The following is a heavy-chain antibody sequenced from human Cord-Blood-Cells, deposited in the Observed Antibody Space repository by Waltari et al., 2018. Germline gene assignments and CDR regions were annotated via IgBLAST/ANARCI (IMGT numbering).Heavy chain of an antibody. J-gene: IGHJ3*01. V-gene: IGHV4-39*01. CDR2: IYYSGSA. D-gene: IGHD2-2*01. CDR1: CASFSSSRYH. CDR3: ARLLYSSSASCYAFDV. Sequence: QLQLQESGPGMVNPWETRSPTCPVTCASFSSSRYHWGWLRQPPGKGLEWIGSIYYSGSAYYNPSIKNRVTISVDTSKIQFSLKLSSVTASDTAVYYCARLLYSSSASCYAFDVWGKGTMVTVSS.